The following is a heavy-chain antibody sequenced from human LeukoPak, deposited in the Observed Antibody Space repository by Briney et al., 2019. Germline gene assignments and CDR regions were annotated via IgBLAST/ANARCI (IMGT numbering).Heavy chain of an antibody. CDR3: ARATYYYDSSGYTGDAFDI. CDR2: IYYSGGT. J-gene: IGHJ3*02. CDR1: GGSISSYY. Sequence: PSETLSLTCTVSGGSISSYYWSWIRQPPGKGLEWIGYIYYSGGTNYNPSLKSRVTISVDTSKNQFSLKLSSVTAADTAVYYCARATYYYDSSGYTGDAFDIWGQGTMVTVSS. V-gene: IGHV4-59*01. D-gene: IGHD3-22*01.